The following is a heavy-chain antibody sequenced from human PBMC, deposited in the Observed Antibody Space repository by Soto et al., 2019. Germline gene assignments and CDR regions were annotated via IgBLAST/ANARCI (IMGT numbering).Heavy chain of an antibody. CDR3: ARDKSRQWELLSYYYGMDV. CDR2: MSAYNGNT. V-gene: IGHV1-18*01. D-gene: IGHD1-26*01. CDR1: GYTFTSYD. J-gene: IGHJ6*02. Sequence: ASVKVSCKASGYTFTSYDINWVRQATGQGLEWMGWMSAYNGNTNYAQKLQGRVTMTTDTSTSTAYMELRSLRSDDTAVYYCARDKSRQWELLSYYYGMDVWGQGTTVTVS.